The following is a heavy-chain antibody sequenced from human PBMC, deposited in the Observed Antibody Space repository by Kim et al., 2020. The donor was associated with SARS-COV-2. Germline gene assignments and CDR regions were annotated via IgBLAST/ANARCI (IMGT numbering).Heavy chain of an antibody. D-gene: IGHD6-13*01. J-gene: IGHJ5*02. V-gene: IGHV4-34*01. CDR2: INHSGST. Sequence: SETLSLTCAVYGGSFSGYYWSWIRQPPGKGLEWIGEINHSGSTNYNPSLKSRVTISVDTDKNQFSLKLSSVTAVDTAVYYCARGPCSSSWYGVHNWFDPWGQGTLVTVSS. CDR3: ARGPCSSSWYGVHNWFDP. CDR1: GGSFSGYY.